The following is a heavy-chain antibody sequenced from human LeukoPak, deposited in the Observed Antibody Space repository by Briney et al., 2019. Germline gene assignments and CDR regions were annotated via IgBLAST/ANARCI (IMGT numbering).Heavy chain of an antibody. CDR3: ARGPGEYSYGFGNFVY. Sequence: ASVKVSCKASGGTFSSYAISWVRQAPGQGLEWMGGIIPIFGTANYAQKFQGRVTITADESTSTAYMELSSLRSGDTAVYYCARGPGEYSYGFGNFVYWGQGTLVTVSS. D-gene: IGHD5-18*01. CDR1: GGTFSSYA. J-gene: IGHJ4*02. CDR2: IIPIFGTA. V-gene: IGHV1-69*13.